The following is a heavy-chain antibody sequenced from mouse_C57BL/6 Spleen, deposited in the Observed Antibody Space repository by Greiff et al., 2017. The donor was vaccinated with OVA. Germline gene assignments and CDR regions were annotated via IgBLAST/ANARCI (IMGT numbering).Heavy chain of an antibody. CDR1: GYTFTDYS. CDR2: IYPGSGNT. D-gene: IGHD2-4*01. CDR3: ARYDYDRAYYFDY. Sequence: QVQLKESGAELVRPGASVKLSCKASGYTFTDYSINWVKQRPGQGLEWIARIYPGSGNTYYNEKFKGKATLTAEKSSSTAYMQLSSLTSEDSAVYFGARYDYDRAYYFDYWGQGTTLTVSS. J-gene: IGHJ2*01. V-gene: IGHV1-76*01.